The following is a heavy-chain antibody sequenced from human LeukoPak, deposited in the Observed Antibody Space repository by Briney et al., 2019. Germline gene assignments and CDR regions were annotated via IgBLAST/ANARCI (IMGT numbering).Heavy chain of an antibody. V-gene: IGHV3-53*01. J-gene: IGHJ4*02. Sequence: GGSLRLSCAASGFTVSSNYMSWVRQAPGKGLEWVSVIYSGGSTYYSDSVKGRFTISRDNSKNKLYLQMNSLRAEDTAVYYCARVQGRPSMAHDDYWGQGTLVTVSS. CDR1: GFTVSSNY. D-gene: IGHD5-24*01. CDR3: ARVQGRPSMAHDDY. CDR2: IYSGGST.